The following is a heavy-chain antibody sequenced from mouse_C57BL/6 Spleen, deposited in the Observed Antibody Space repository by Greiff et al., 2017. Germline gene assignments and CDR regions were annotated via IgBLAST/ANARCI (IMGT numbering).Heavy chain of an antibody. CDR3: ARSGYYGSSYYFDD. CDR1: GYTFTSYW. CDR2: IDPSDSYT. Sequence: QVQLQQPGAELVMPGASVKLSCKASGYTFTSYWMHWVKQRPGQGLEWIGEIDPSDSYTNYNQKFKGKSTLTVDKSSSTAYMQLSSLTSEDSAVYYCARSGYYGSSYYFDDWGQGTTLTVSS. D-gene: IGHD1-1*01. V-gene: IGHV1-69*01. J-gene: IGHJ2*01.